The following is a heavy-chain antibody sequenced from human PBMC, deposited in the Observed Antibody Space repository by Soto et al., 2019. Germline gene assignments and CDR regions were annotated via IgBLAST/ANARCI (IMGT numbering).Heavy chain of an antibody. CDR2: MYYSGTP. CDR1: GGSISSSDFY. CDR3: AVVDSTGNWFDP. Sequence: QLQLQESGPGLVKPSETLSLTCTVSGGSISSSDFYWGWLRRPPGKGLDFIGSMYYSGTPYYNPSPKNRITRSVDTSKSQFSLKLISVTAADTAVYYCAVVDSTGNWFDPWGQGALVTVSS. V-gene: IGHV4-39*01. J-gene: IGHJ5*02. D-gene: IGHD3-22*01.